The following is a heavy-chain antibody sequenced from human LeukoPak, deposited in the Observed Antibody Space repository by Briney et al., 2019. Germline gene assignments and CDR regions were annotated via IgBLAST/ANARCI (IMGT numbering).Heavy chain of an antibody. V-gene: IGHV1-69*13. CDR2: IIPIFGTA. CDR1: GGTFSSYA. Sequence: SVKVSCKASGGTFSSYAISWVRQAPGQGLEWMGGIIPIFGTANYAQKFQGRVTTTADESTSTAYMELSSLRSEDTAVYYCARSVRTAMDYFDYWGQGTLVTVSS. CDR3: ARSVRTAMDYFDY. D-gene: IGHD5-18*01. J-gene: IGHJ4*02.